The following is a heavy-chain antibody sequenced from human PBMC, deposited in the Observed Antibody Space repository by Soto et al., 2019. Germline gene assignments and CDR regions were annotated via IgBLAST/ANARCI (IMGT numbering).Heavy chain of an antibody. V-gene: IGHV3-23*01. CDR3: AKETSLSGRYYGMDV. CDR2: IGGSGGNT. Sequence: EVQLLESGGGLVQPGGSLRRSCAASGFTFNNYAMSWVRQAPGKGLEWVSAIGGSGGNTYYADSVKGRFTISRDNSKNTLYLQMNSLRAEDTAVYYCAKETSLSGRYYGMDVWGQGTTVTVSS. J-gene: IGHJ6*02. D-gene: IGHD1-26*01. CDR1: GFTFNNYA.